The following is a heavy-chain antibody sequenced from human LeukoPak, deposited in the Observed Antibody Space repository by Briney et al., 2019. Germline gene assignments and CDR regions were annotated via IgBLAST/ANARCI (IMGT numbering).Heavy chain of an antibody. CDR3: ARVGGLKSSSSWTYNYYYMDV. Sequence: SVKVSCKASGGTFRSYAISWVRQAPGQGREWMGGIIPIFGTANYAQKFQGRVTNTADESTSTAYMELSSLRSEDTAVYYCARVGGLKSSSSWTYNYYYMDVWGKGTTVTVSS. J-gene: IGHJ6*03. D-gene: IGHD6-6*01. V-gene: IGHV1-69*13. CDR1: GGTFRSYA. CDR2: IIPIFGTA.